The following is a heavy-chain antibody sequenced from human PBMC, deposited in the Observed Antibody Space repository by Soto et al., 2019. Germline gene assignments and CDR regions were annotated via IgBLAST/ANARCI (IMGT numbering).Heavy chain of an antibody. CDR3: ARASIDYYYGSGSPYYYYGMDV. CDR1: GFTFSSYS. CDR2: ISSSSSYI. D-gene: IGHD3-10*01. Sequence: PGGSLRLSCAASGFTFSSYSMNWVRQAPGKGLEWVSSISSSSSYIYYADSVKGRFTISRDNAKNSLYLQMNSLRAEGTAVYYCARASIDYYYGSGSPYYYYGMDVWGQGTTVTVSS. J-gene: IGHJ6*02. V-gene: IGHV3-21*01.